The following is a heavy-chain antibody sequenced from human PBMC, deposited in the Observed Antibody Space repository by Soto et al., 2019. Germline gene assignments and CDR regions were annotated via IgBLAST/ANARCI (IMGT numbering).Heavy chain of an antibody. D-gene: IGHD3-10*01. CDR2: INHSGST. J-gene: IGHJ6*02. CDR1: GGSFSGYY. CDR3: ARVRSTLLWFGELYYYYGMDV. Sequence: QVQLQQWGAGLLKPSETLSLTCAVYGGSFSGYYWIWIRQPPGKGLEWIGEINHSGSTNYNPSLKSRVTISVDTSKNQFSLKLSSVTAADTAVYYCARVRSTLLWFGELYYYYGMDVWGQGTTVTVSS. V-gene: IGHV4-34*01.